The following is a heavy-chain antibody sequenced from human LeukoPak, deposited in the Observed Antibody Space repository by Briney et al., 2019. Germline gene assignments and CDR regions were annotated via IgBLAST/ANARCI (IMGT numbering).Heavy chain of an antibody. D-gene: IGHD7-27*01. CDR2: ISGSGGDT. Sequence: GGSLRLSCAASGFSFSNNVMTWVRQAPGKGLECVSGISGSGGDTYYAGSVRGRFTISRDNSKNTLYLQMNSLRAEDTALYYCAKSPGDLPLYFDRWFDSWRQGTLVAVSP. CDR1: GFSFSNNV. CDR3: AKSPGDLPLYFDRWFDS. V-gene: IGHV3-23*01. J-gene: IGHJ5*01.